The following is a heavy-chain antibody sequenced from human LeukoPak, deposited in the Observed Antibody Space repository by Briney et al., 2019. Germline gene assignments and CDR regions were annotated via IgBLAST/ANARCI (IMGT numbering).Heavy chain of an antibody. CDR3: ARGIQLWFPYYYYYMDV. CDR1: GYTFTSYG. Sequence: GAAVTVSCTASGYTFTSYGISWVRQAPGPGLEWMGWVSAYKGNTNYEQMHQGKGTLTTDTITSTAYMELRSLRSDDTAVYYCARGIQLWFPYYYYYMDVWGKGTTDTISS. V-gene: IGHV1-18*01. J-gene: IGHJ6*03. CDR2: VSAYKGNT. D-gene: IGHD5-18*01.